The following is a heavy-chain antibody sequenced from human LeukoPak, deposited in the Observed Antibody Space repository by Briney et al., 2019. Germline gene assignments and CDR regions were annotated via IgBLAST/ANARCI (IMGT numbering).Heavy chain of an antibody. Sequence: GGSLRLSCVPSGLNFSTFVMNWFRQAPGKGLGWLSSISGSGSIPYYADSVKGRFSVSRDNSKNTFSLHMNSLRAEDTALYYCAKDGRFGDFDHWGQGTLVAVSS. J-gene: IGHJ4*02. V-gene: IGHV3-23*01. D-gene: IGHD2-15*01. CDR1: GLNFSTFV. CDR3: AKDGRFGDFDH. CDR2: ISGSGSIP.